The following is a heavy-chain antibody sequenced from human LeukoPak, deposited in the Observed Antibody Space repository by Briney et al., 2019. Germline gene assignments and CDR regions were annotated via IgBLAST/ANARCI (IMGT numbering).Heavy chain of an antibody. CDR2: IRYDGSNK. CDR3: ASDHTIFGVVTTDY. Sequence: PGGSLRLSCAASGFTFSSYGMHWVRQAPGKGLEWVAFIRYDGSNKYYADSVKGRFTISRDNAKNSLYLQMNSLRAEDTAVYYCASDHTIFGVVTTDYWGQGTLVTVSS. J-gene: IGHJ4*02. CDR1: GFTFSSYG. D-gene: IGHD3-3*01. V-gene: IGHV3-30*02.